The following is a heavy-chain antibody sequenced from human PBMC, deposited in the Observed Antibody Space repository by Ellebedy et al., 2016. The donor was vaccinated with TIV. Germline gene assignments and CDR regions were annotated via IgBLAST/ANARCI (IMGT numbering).Heavy chain of an antibody. Sequence: GESLKISCAASGFTVSSNYMSWVRQAPGKGLEWVSVIYSGGNTYYADSVKGRFTISRDNSKNTLYLQMNSLRADDTAVYYCARAQTYSSNWDFDYWGQGTLVTVSS. CDR1: GFTVSSNY. D-gene: IGHD6-13*01. V-gene: IGHV3-53*01. CDR3: ARAQTYSSNWDFDY. CDR2: IYSGGNT. J-gene: IGHJ4*02.